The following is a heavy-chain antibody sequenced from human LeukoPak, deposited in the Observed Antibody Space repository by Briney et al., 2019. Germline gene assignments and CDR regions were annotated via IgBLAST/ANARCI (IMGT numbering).Heavy chain of an antibody. V-gene: IGHV1-18*01. CDR3: ARDFPVWLDLNYGDYVDI. CDR1: GYTFTSYG. J-gene: IGHJ3*02. Sequence: ASVKVSCKASGYTFTSYGISWVRQAPGQGLEWMGWISAYNGNTNYAQKLQGRVTMTTDTSTSTAYMELRSLRSDDTAVYYCARDFPVWLDLNYGDYVDIWGQGTMVTVSS. D-gene: IGHD4-17*01. CDR2: ISAYNGNT.